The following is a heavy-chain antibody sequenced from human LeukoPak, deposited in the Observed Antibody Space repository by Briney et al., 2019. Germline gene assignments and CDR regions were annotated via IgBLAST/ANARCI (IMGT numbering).Heavy chain of an antibody. CDR1: GFTFSSYA. Sequence: GGSLRLSCAASGFTFSSYAMHWVRQAPGKGLEYVSAISSNGSSTYYANSVKGRFTISRDNSKNTVYLQMGSLRAEDMAVYYCARASYGYGNNWFDPWGQGTLVTVSS. CDR2: ISSNGSST. CDR3: ARASYGYGNNWFDP. V-gene: IGHV3-64*01. J-gene: IGHJ5*02. D-gene: IGHD5-18*01.